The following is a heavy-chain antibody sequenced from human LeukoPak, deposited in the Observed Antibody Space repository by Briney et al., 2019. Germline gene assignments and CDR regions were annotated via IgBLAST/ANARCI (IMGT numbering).Heavy chain of an antibody. CDR3: AREVDGSGWWGNIDY. D-gene: IGHD6-19*01. V-gene: IGHV3-21*01. J-gene: IGHJ4*02. Sequence: KPGGSLRLSCAASGFTFSSYSMNWVRQAPGKGLEWVSSISSSSSYIYYADSVKGRFTISRDNAKNSLYLQMNSLRAEDTAVYYCAREVDGSGWWGNIDYWGQGTLVTVSS. CDR1: GFTFSSYS. CDR2: ISSSSSYI.